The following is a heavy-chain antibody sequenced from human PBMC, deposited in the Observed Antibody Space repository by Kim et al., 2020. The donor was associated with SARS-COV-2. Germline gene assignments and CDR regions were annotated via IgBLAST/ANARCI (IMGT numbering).Heavy chain of an antibody. CDR3: ATFPSTTTLLYVFDI. CDR1: GFTFTTSA. V-gene: IGHV1-58*01. Sequence: SVKVSCKASGFTFTTSAVQWVRQARGQRLEWIGWIVVSTENTNYAQKLKERVTITRDMSVSTIYIELSSLRSDDTAVYYCATFPSTTTLLYVFDIWGQG. D-gene: IGHD1-26*01. CDR2: IVVSTENT. J-gene: IGHJ3*02.